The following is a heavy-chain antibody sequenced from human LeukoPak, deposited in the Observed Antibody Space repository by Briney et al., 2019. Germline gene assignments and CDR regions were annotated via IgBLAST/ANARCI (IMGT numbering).Heavy chain of an antibody. CDR1: GFPFSSYA. D-gene: IGHD2-15*01. Sequence: PGGSLRLSCSASGFPFSSYAMHCVRQAPGKGLEYVSAISDSGGSTYYADSVKGRFTISRDNSKNTLYLQMSSLRAEDPAVYFCVRGYSFGPYGMDVRGQGTTVTVSS. V-gene: IGHV3-64D*09. J-gene: IGHJ6*02. CDR3: VRGYSFGPYGMDV. CDR2: ISDSGGST.